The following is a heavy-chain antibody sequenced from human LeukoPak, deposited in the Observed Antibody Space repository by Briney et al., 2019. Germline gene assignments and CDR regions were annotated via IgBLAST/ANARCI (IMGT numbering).Heavy chain of an antibody. Sequence: ASVTVSCKASGYTFTIYVISWVRQAPGQGLEWMGWISAYNGNTNYAQKLQGRVTITTDNTTSTAYMGMRSLRCGDRAVYYCATLPTVATNQNDYWGQGTLVTVSS. CDR2: ISAYNGNT. V-gene: IGHV1-18*01. J-gene: IGHJ4*02. CDR1: GYTFTIYV. D-gene: IGHD5-24*01. CDR3: ATLPTVATNQNDY.